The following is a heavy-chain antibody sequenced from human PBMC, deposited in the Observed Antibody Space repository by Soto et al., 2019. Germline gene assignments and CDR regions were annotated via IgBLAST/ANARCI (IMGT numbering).Heavy chain of an antibody. CDR3: ARDRYSSSLSAFDI. Sequence: SHTLSLTCAISGDSVSSNSAAWNWVRQSPSRGLEWLGRTYYRSKWYNDYAVSVKSRITINPDTSKNQFYLQLNSVNPEDTAVYYCARDRYSSSLSAFDIWGQGTMVTVSS. CDR2: TYYRSKWYN. J-gene: IGHJ3*02. D-gene: IGHD6-13*01. V-gene: IGHV6-1*01. CDR1: GDSVSSNSAA.